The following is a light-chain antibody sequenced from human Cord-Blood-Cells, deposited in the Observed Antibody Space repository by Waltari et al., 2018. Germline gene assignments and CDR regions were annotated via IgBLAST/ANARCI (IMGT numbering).Light chain of an antibody. CDR2: GAS. CDR3: QQYGSSMYT. J-gene: IGKJ2*01. CDR1: QSVRSSY. Sequence: EIVLTQSPGTRSLSPGERATRSCRASQSVRSSYLAWYQQKPGQAPRLLIYGASSRATGIPDRFSGSGSGTDFTLTISRLEPEDFAVYYCQQYGSSMYTFGQGTKLEIK. V-gene: IGKV3-20*01.